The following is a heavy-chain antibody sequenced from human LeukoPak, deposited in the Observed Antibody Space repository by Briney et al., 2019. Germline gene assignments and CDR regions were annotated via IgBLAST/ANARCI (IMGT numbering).Heavy chain of an antibody. V-gene: IGHV4-59*08. Sequence: SETLSLTCTVSGGSISSYYWSWIRQPPGKGLEWIGSIYYSGSTNYNPSLKSRVTISVDTSKNQFSLKLSSVTAADTALYYCAAFYYDSSGYYRFDYWGQGTLVTVSS. CDR1: GGSISSYY. CDR3: AAFYYDSSGYYRFDY. D-gene: IGHD3-22*01. CDR2: IYYSGST. J-gene: IGHJ4*02.